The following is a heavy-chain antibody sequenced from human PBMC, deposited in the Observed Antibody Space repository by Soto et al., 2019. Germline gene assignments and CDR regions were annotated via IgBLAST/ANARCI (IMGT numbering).Heavy chain of an antibody. V-gene: IGHV4-61*01. CDR2: IYYSGST. CDR1: GGSVSSGSYY. D-gene: IGHD6-6*01. Sequence: QMQLQESGPGLVKPSETLSLTCTVSGGSVSSGSYYWSWIRQPPGKGLACIGYIYYSGSTNYNPSLRSRVTKSVDTSKNQFSLKLTSVTAADTAVYYCARMRIAARQNPYDYDGMDGWGQGTTVTVSS. J-gene: IGHJ6*02. CDR3: ARMRIAARQNPYDYDGMDG.